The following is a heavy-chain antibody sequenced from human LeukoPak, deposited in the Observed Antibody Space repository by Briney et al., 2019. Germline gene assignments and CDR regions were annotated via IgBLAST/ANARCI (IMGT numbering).Heavy chain of an antibody. J-gene: IGHJ3*02. Sequence: GRSLSLSCAASGFTFDDYAMHWVRQAPGKGLEWVSGISWNSGSIGYADSVKGRFTISRDNAKNSLYLQMNSLRAEDTALYYCAKDIGGGSYWYDAFDIWGQGTMVTVSS. V-gene: IGHV3-9*01. D-gene: IGHD1-26*01. CDR3: AKDIGGGSYWYDAFDI. CDR1: GFTFDDYA. CDR2: ISWNSGSI.